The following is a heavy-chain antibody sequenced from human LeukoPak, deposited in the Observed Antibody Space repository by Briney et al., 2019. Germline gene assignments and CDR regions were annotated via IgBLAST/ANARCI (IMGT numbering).Heavy chain of an antibody. CDR2: IYYSGST. CDR1: GGSISSYY. CDR3: ARSRDDRKNWGYYYYYYGMDV. J-gene: IGHJ6*02. D-gene: IGHD3-22*01. V-gene: IGHV4-59*08. Sequence: SETLSLTCTVSGGSISSYYWSWIRQPPGKGLEWIGYIYYSGSTNYNPSLKSRVTISVNTSKNQFSLKLSSVTAADTAVYYCARSRDDRKNWGYYYYYYGMDVWGQGTTVTVSS.